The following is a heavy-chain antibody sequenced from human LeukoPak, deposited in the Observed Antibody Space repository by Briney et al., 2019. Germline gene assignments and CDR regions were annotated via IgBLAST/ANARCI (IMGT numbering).Heavy chain of an antibody. J-gene: IGHJ4*02. D-gene: IGHD3-10*01. V-gene: IGHV3-48*03. CDR2: ISYSVNTI. Sequence: GGSLRLSCAASGFTSSSYEMNWVRQAPGKGLEWVSYISYSVNTIYYADSVKGRFTISRDNAKNSLYLQMNSLRADDTAVYYCARVADYYGSANFDYWGQGTLVTVSS. CDR1: GFTSSSYE. CDR3: ARVADYYGSANFDY.